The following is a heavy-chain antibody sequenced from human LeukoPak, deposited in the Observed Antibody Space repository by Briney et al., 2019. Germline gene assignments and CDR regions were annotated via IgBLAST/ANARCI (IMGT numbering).Heavy chain of an antibody. CDR3: ARFAVHRRLAVAGQFGLDY. CDR2: ISAYNGNT. Sequence: ASVKVSCKASGYTFTRYGITWVRQAPGQGPEWMGWISAYNGNTKYAQKLQGRVTMTTDTSTSTAYMELSSLRSGDTAVYYCARFAVHRRLAVAGQFGLDYWGQGTLVTVSS. CDR1: GYTFTRYG. D-gene: IGHD6-19*01. J-gene: IGHJ4*02. V-gene: IGHV1-18*01.